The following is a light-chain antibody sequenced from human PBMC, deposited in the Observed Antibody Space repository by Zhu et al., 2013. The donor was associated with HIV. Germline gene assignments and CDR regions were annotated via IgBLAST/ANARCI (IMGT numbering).Light chain of an antibody. CDR2: GAS. J-gene: IGKJ1*01. CDR3: QQYGSSPRT. Sequence: EIVMTQSTATLSVSPGERATLSCRASQNVRSNLAWYQQKPGQAPRLLIYGASTRATDIPVRFSGSGSGTEFTLTISRLEPEDFAVYYCQQYGSSPRTFGQGTKVEIK. CDR1: QNVRSN. V-gene: IGKV3-15*01.